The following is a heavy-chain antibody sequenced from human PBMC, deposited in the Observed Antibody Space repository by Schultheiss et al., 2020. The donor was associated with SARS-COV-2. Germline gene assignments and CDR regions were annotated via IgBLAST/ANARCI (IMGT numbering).Heavy chain of an antibody. Sequence: GESLKISCAASGFTFDDYAMHWVRQAPGRGLEWVSAISGGGSTYYADSVKGRFTISRDNSKNTLYLQMNSLRAEDTAVYYCARPARVGPVAGTPHLYYWGQGTLVTVSS. CDR3: ARPARVGPVAGTPHLYY. J-gene: IGHJ4*02. D-gene: IGHD6-19*01. CDR1: GFTFDDYA. V-gene: IGHV3-23*01. CDR2: ISGGGST.